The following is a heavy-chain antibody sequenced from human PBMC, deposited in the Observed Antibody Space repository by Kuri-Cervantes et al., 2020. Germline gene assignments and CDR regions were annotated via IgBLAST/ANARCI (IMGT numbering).Heavy chain of an antibody. CDR3: ASITLLGGYCVSD. Sequence: SETLSLTCTVSGGSTSSGGYYWSWTRQHPGKGLEWIGYIYYSGSTYYNPSLKSRVTISVDTSKNQFSLKLSSVTAADTAVYCCASITLLGGYCVSDWGQGTLVTVSS. J-gene: IGHJ4*02. D-gene: IGHD3-22*01. CDR1: GGSTSSGGYY. V-gene: IGHV4-31*03. CDR2: IYYSGST.